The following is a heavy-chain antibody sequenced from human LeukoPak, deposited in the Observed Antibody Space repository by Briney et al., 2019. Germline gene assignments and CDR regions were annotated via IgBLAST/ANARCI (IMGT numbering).Heavy chain of an antibody. CDR1: GGAGSSYA. Sequence: SVKVSCKGSGGAGSSYAISWGRQAPGQGLGLMGGVIPFFGTANYAQRFQGRGTIIADESTSTAYMELISRVSDDAAVEYCARPSTMPPDAFDIWGQGTMVTVSS. J-gene: IGHJ3*02. D-gene: IGHD2-2*01. CDR3: ARPSTMPPDAFDI. CDR2: VIPFFGTA. V-gene: IGHV1-69*01.